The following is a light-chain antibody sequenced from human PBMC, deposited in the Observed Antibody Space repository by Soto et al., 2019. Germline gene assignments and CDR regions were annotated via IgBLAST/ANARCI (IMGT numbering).Light chain of an antibody. Sequence: QSALTQPPSASGSPGQSVTISCTGTSSDVGGYFYVSWYQQHPGKAPKLMIYEVTKRPSGVPDRFSGSKSGNTASLTVSGLQAEDEAEYYCSSYVGSNNWVFGGGTKLTVL. V-gene: IGLV2-8*01. CDR3: SSYVGSNNWV. CDR1: SSDVGGYFY. J-gene: IGLJ3*02. CDR2: EVT.